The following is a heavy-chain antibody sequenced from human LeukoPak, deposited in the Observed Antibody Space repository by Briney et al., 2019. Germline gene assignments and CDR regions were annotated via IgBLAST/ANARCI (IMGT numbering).Heavy chain of an antibody. J-gene: IGHJ6*02. Sequence: GGSLRLSCATSGFTFTTYEMNWVRQAPGEGLEWVSHISGSGGAICYADSVKGRFTISRDNAKNSLYLQMSSLRVEDTAVYYCARRYCSSTSCTLDYWGQGTLVTVSSGMGVWGQGTTVTVSS. CDR1: GFTFTTYE. CDR2: ISGSGGAI. CDR3: ARRYCSSTSCTLDYWGQGTLVTVSSGMGV. V-gene: IGHV3-48*03. D-gene: IGHD2-2*01.